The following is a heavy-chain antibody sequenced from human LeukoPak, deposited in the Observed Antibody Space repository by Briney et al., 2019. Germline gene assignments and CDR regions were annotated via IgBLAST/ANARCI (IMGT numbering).Heavy chain of an antibody. CDR2: ISGSGGST. CDR1: EFPFTTYG. Sequence: GGPLRLSCGASEFPFTTYGMHWVRQAPGQGLEWVSGISGSGGSTHYADSVKGRFTISRDNSKNTLYLQMSSLRAEDTAIYYCAKDTQAGYSSSWANWGQGTLVTVSS. CDR3: AKDTQAGYSSSWAN. V-gene: IGHV3-23*01. J-gene: IGHJ4*02. D-gene: IGHD6-13*01.